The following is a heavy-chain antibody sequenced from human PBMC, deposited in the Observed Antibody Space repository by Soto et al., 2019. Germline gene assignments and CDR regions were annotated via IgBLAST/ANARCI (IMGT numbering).Heavy chain of an antibody. Sequence: GESLKISCKGSGNNFTTYWFNWVRQMPGKGLEWMGLIYIGDSHTRYSPSFQGQVTISADKSISTAYLQWSSLKASDTAMYYCARHLSAYYDWGSYYSSGMDVWGQGTPGTGSS. CDR2: IYIGDSHT. V-gene: IGHV5-51*01. D-gene: IGHD3-10*01. CDR3: ARHLSAYYDWGSYYSSGMDV. J-gene: IGHJ6*02. CDR1: GNNFTTYW.